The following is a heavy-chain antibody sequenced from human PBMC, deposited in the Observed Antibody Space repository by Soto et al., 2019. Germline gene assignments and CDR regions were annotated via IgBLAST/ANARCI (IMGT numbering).Heavy chain of an antibody. J-gene: IGHJ3*02. D-gene: IGHD6-19*01. CDR1: GFTFSNYG. CDR2: LTSGGST. V-gene: IGHV3-23*04. CDR3: AKVGVAGLGAFEI. Sequence: EVQLVESGGGLVQPGGSLRLSCAASGFTFSNYGMTWVRQAPGKGLEWVSALTSGGSTYYADSVKGRFTISRDNSKETLYLQMNSLRAEDTAVYYCAKVGVAGLGAFEIWGQGTMVTVSS.